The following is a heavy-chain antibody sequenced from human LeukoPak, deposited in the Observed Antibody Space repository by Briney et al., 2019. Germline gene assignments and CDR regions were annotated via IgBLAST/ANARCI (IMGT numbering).Heavy chain of an antibody. CDR3: AKTVRGVDNYYYYYMDV. Sequence: GGSLRLSCAASGFTFSSYAMSWVRQAPGEGLEWVSAISGSSSSTYYADSVKGRFTISRDNSKNTLYLQMNSLRAEDTAVYYCAKTVRGVDNYYYYYMDVWGKGTTVTVSS. J-gene: IGHJ6*03. CDR1: GFTFSSYA. CDR2: ISGSSSST. D-gene: IGHD3-10*01. V-gene: IGHV3-23*01.